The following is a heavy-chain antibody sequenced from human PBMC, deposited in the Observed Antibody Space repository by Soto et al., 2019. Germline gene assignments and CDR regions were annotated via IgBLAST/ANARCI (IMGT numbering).Heavy chain of an antibody. D-gene: IGHD3-10*01. CDR1: GFTFNTYA. CDR2: ISYDGSYK. CDR3: ARCEFGDSVDH. Sequence: QVQLVESGGGVVQPGRSLRLSCAASGFTFNTYAMQWVRQAPGKGLEWVALISYDGSYKYYADSVKGRFTISRDNAKNTMYLQMNSLRAEDTAVYYCARCEFGDSVDHWGQGTLVTVSS. V-gene: IGHV3-30-3*01. J-gene: IGHJ4*02.